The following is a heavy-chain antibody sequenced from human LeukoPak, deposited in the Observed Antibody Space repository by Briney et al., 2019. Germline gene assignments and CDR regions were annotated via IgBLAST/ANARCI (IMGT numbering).Heavy chain of an antibody. D-gene: IGHD1-26*01. J-gene: IGHJ4*02. Sequence: GASVKVPFKASGYSFTMYYLHWVRQAPGQGGEGMGIIDPSGGSTSYAKKFQGRVTMTRDTATSTVYMELSSLRSEDTAAYYCARVVYSGTSRGALDYWGQGTLVTVSS. CDR3: ARVVYSGTSRGALDY. CDR2: IDPSGGST. CDR1: GYSFTMYY. V-gene: IGHV1-46*01.